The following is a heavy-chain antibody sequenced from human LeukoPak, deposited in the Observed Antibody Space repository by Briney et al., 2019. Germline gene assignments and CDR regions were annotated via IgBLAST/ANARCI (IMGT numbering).Heavy chain of an antibody. Sequence: SGGSLRLSCAASGFTFSSYEMNWVRQAPGKGLEWVSYISSSGSTIYYADSVKGRFTISRDNAKNSLYLQMNSLGAEDTAVYYCARDLLVPAAYGGVDYWGQGTLVTVSS. CDR2: ISSSGSTI. V-gene: IGHV3-48*03. CDR3: ARDLLVPAAYGGVDY. CDR1: GFTFSSYE. J-gene: IGHJ4*02. D-gene: IGHD2-2*01.